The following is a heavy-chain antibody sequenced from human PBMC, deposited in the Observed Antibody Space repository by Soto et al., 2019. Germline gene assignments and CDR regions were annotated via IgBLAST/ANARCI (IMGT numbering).Heavy chain of an antibody. Sequence: PGGSLRLSCVASGFTFSTYWMHWVRQTPGEGLVWVSHTDSDGTFTTYADSVKGRFTISRDNAKSTLYLQMNSLRAEDTAVYYWPKVGSNSGNKYWGQGILATVPS. J-gene: IGHJ4*02. V-gene: IGHV3-74*01. D-gene: IGHD1-26*01. CDR1: GFTFSTYW. CDR2: TDSDGTFT. CDR3: PKVGSNSGNKY.